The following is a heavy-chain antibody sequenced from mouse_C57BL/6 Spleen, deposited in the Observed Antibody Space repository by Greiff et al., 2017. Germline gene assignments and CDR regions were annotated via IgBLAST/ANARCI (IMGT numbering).Heavy chain of an antibody. CDR2: INPNNGGT. V-gene: IGHV1-18*01. CDR3: AIEAFYYGSSYVGYFDV. D-gene: IGHD1-1*01. CDR1: GYTFTDYN. J-gene: IGHJ1*03. Sequence: EVQLQQSGPELVKPGASVKIPCKASGYTFTDYNMDWVKQSHGKSLEWIGDINPNNGGTIYNQKFKGKATLTVDKSSSTAYMELRSLTSEDTAVYYCAIEAFYYGSSYVGYFDVWGTGTTVTVSS.